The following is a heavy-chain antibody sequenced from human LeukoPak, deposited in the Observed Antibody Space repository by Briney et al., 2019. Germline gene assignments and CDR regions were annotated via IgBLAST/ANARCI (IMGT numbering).Heavy chain of an antibody. V-gene: IGHV3-30-3*01. Sequence: GGSLRLSCAASGLTFSSYAMHWVRQPPGKGLEWVAVISYDGSNKYYADSVKGRFTISRDNSKNTLYLQMNSLRAEDTAVYYCARPERIQLWLPIDYWGQGTLVTVSS. CDR3: ARPERIQLWLPIDY. J-gene: IGHJ4*02. CDR1: GLTFSSYA. CDR2: ISYDGSNK. D-gene: IGHD5-18*01.